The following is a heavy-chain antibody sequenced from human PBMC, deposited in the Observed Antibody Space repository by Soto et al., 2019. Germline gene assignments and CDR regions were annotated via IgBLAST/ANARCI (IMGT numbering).Heavy chain of an antibody. V-gene: IGHV1-18*01. CDR3: ARGGTPIDN. J-gene: IGHJ4*02. CDR2: ISAYNGNT. CDR1: GYTFTNFG. Sequence: QVQLVQSGAEVKKPGASVKLSCKASGYTFTNFGISWVRQAPGQGLEWMGWISAYNGNTNYAQNFQGRVTMTTDTATTTAYMEVRSLRFDDTAVYYCARGGTPIDNWGQGTLVTVSS. D-gene: IGHD3-16*01.